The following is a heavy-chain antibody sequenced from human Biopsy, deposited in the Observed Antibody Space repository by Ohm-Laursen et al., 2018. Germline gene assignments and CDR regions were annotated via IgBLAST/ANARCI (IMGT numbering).Heavy chain of an antibody. D-gene: IGHD3-10*01. J-gene: IGHJ4*02. CDR2: IYHTGIT. Sequence: SQTLSLTCTVTDGSISNIINYWGWIRQPLGKGLEWLGSIYHTGITDYNPSLKSPVTISVDTSNNQFSLKLSSLTAADTAVYYCARRSFGSGRDFWGQGTLVTVSS. CDR3: ARRSFGSGRDF. V-gene: IGHV4-39*01. CDR1: DGSISNIINY.